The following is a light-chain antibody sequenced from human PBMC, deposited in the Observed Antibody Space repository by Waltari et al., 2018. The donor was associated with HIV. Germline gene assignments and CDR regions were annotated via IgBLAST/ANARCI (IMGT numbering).Light chain of an antibody. V-gene: IGLV1-40*01. J-gene: IGLJ2*01. CDR2: GKT. Sequence: QTVLTQPPSVSGAPGQSVTISCTGSSSNIGAGYAVHWYQQVPGPPPKLLIYGKTKRPSGVSARFAGSKSGSSASLAITGLQADDEADYYCHSYDDRLSGSTVFGGGTKVTVL. CDR3: HSYDDRLSGSTV. CDR1: SSNIGAGYA.